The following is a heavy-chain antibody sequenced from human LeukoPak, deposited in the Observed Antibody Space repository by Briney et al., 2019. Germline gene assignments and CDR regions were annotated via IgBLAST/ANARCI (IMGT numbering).Heavy chain of an antibody. CDR1: GFTFSDYN. J-gene: IGHJ5*02. CDR2: ISRSGSTK. CDR3: ARAIAAADTNWFDP. Sequence: GGSLRLSCAASGFTFSDYNMRWIRQAPGKGLEWVSSISRSGSTKYYADSVKGRFTISRDNAKNSLFLQMNSLRAEDTAVYYCARAIAAADTNWFDPWGQGTLVTVSS. D-gene: IGHD6-13*01. V-gene: IGHV3-11*01.